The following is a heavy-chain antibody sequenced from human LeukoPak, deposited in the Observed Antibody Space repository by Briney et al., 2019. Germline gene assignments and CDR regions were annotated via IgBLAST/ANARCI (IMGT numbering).Heavy chain of an antibody. D-gene: IGHD2-15*01. V-gene: IGHV1-18*01. CDR1: GYTFTTFG. Sequence: ASVKVSCKASGYTFTTFGITWGRQAPGQGLEWMGWISTYNGNTNYAQNLPGTITMTTATSTSTAYMERRSLTADDTAVYYCARVATDCSGGSCHWGQGTLVTVSS. J-gene: IGHJ4*01. CDR3: ARVATDCSGGSCH. CDR2: ISTYNGNT.